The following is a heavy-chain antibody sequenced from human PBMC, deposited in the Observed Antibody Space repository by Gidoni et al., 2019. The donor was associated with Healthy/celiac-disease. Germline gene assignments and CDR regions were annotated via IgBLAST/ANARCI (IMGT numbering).Heavy chain of an antibody. D-gene: IGHD6-6*01. CDR3: ARAYREYSSSEDWFDP. V-gene: IGHV1-69*01. CDR1: GGTFSSYA. CDR2: IIPIFGTA. J-gene: IGHJ5*02. Sequence: HVQLVQPGAEVKKPGSSVTVSCKASGGTFSSYAISWVRQAPGQGLEWMGGIIPIFGTANYAQKCQGRVTITADESTSTAYMELSSRRSEDTAVYYCARAYREYSSSEDWFDPWGQGTLVTVSS.